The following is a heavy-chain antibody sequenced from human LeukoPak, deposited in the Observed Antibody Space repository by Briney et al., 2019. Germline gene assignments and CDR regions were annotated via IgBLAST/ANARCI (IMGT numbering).Heavy chain of an antibody. V-gene: IGHV3-74*01. CDR3: ARSGIKMVRGVIIKSPYHMDV. Sequence: PGGSLRLSCAPSGFTFSSYWMHWVRQAPGKGLVWVSHINTDGSSTNYADSVKGRFTISRDDAKNSLSLQMNSLRAEDTAVYYCARSGIKMVRGVIIKSPYHMDVWGKGTTVTVSS. CDR1: GFTFSSYW. J-gene: IGHJ6*03. CDR2: INTDGSST. D-gene: IGHD3-10*01.